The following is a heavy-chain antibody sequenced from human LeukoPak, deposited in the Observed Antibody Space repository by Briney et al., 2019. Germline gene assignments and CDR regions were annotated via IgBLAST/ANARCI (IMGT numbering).Heavy chain of an antibody. V-gene: IGHV3-21*01. CDR2: ISSSSSYI. D-gene: IGHD3-16*02. CDR3: ARVVSGSNPDY. J-gene: IGHJ4*02. CDR1: GFTFSSYS. Sequence: PGRSLRLSCAASGFTFSSYSMNWVRQAPGKGLEWVSSISSSSSYIYYADSVKGRFTISRDNAKNSLYLQMNSLRAEDTAVYYCARVVSGSNPDYWGQGTLVTVSS.